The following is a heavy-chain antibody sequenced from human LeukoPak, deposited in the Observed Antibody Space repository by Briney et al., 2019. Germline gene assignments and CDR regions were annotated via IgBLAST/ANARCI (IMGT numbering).Heavy chain of an antibody. CDR2: IKGDGSET. J-gene: IGHJ5*02. V-gene: IGHV3-7*03. CDR3: AREEVKSFDN. Sequence: GGSLRLSCAASGFMFSGYWMAWVRQAPGKGLEWVANIKGDGSETSYVTSVRGRFTISRDDAKNSLYLQMNNLRVEDTAVYYCAREEVKSFDNWGQGTLVTVSS. CDR1: GFMFSGYW.